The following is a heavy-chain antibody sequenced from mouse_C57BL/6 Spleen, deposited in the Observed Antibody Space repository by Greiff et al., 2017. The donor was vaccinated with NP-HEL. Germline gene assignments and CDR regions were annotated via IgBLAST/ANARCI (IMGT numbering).Heavy chain of an antibody. V-gene: IGHV1-81*01. CDR3: AREDYSNYGNAMDY. CDR1: GYTFTSYG. D-gene: IGHD2-5*01. CDR2: IYPRSGNT. J-gene: IGHJ4*01. Sequence: QVQLQQSGAELARPGASVKLSCKASGYTFTSYGISWVKQRTGQGLEWIGEIYPRSGNTYYNEKFKGKATLTADKSSSTAYMELRSLTSEDSAVYFCAREDYSNYGNAMDYWGQGTSVTVSS.